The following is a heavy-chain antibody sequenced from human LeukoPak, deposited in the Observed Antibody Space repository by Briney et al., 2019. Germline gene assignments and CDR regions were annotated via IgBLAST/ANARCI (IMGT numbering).Heavy chain of an antibody. D-gene: IGHD6-13*01. V-gene: IGHV4-39*02. J-gene: IGHJ4*02. CDR1: GDSLSSSNYY. Sequence: SETLSLTCTVSGDSLSSSNYYWASIHQPPGKGLEWIGSISYSGSTSYNPSLKSRVTISVDTSKNQFSLKLNSVTAADTAMYYCVREDSGSSYDYWGQGTLVTVSS. CDR2: ISYSGST. CDR3: VREDSGSSYDY.